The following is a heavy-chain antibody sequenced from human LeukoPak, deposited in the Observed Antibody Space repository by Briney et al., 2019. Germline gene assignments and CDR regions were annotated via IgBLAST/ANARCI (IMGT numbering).Heavy chain of an antibody. V-gene: IGHV1-2*02. Sequence: GASVKVSCKASGYTFTDYHVHWVRQAPGRGLQWMGWIDPKSGGTNYAQKFQGRVTMTRDTSISTAYMELNRLTSDDTAIYYCARLGVGRWMVVTYYYYGMDVWGQGTTVTVSS. J-gene: IGHJ6*02. CDR1: GYTFTDYH. D-gene: IGHD6-19*01. CDR2: IDPKSGGT. CDR3: ARLGVGRWMVVTYYYYGMDV.